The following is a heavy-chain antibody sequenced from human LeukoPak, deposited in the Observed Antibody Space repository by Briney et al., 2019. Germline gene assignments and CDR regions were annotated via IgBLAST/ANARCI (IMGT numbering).Heavy chain of an antibody. V-gene: IGHV3-23*01. J-gene: IGHJ4*02. CDR1: RFSFSSFA. Sequence: GGSLRLSCAASRFSFSSFAMTWVRQALGKGLEWVSATSGSGGSTYYADSVKGRFTISRDNTKNTWSLEMNSLRAEDTAVYYCVVGGSPGYWGQGTLVTVSS. D-gene: IGHD2-15*01. CDR2: TSGSGGST. CDR3: VVGGSPGY.